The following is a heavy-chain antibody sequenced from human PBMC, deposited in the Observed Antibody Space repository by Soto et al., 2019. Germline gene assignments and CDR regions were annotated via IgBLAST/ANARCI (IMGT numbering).Heavy chain of an antibody. CDR2: IVPIVDTS. Sequence: QVQLVQSGAEVRQPASSVKVSCKTSGGTFSRYAISWVRQAPGQGLEWMGGIVPIVDTSKYAQKFQGRVTITADESTSTVYMELSSLRSDDTAVYYCVRVVAIPGYPDNWGQGTLVTVSS. V-gene: IGHV1-69*12. D-gene: IGHD5-12*01. CDR3: VRVVAIPGYPDN. J-gene: IGHJ4*02. CDR1: GGTFSRYA.